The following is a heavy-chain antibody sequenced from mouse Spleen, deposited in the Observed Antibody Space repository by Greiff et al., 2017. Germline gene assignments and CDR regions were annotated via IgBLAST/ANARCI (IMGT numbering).Heavy chain of an antibody. CDR1: GFTFSDYG. V-gene: IGHV5-17*01. CDR2: ISSGSSTI. D-gene: IGHD1-1*01. J-gene: IGHJ1*03. CDR3: ARDYGRRYFDV. Sequence: EVKLMESGGGLVKPGGSLKLSCAASGFTFSDYGMHWVRQAPEKGLEWVAYISSGSSTIYYADTVKGRFTISRDNAKNTLFLQMTSLRSEDTAMYYCARDYGRRYFDVWGTGTTVTVSS.